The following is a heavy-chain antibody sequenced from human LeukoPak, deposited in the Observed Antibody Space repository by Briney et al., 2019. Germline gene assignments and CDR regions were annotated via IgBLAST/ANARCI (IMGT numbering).Heavy chain of an antibody. CDR2: INQDGSEK. CDR3: ARDHDYGDYLMYFDY. V-gene: IGHV3-7*01. D-gene: IGHD4-17*01. CDR1: RFTFSNYW. Sequence: GGSLRLSCAASRFTFSNYWMNWFRQAPGKGLEWVANINQDGSEKNYVDSVKGRFTISRDNAKNSLYLQMNSLRAEDTAVYYCARDHDYGDYLMYFDYWGQGIPVTVSS. J-gene: IGHJ4*02.